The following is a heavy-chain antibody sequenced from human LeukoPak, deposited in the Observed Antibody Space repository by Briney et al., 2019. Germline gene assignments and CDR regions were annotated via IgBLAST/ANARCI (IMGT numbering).Heavy chain of an antibody. J-gene: IGHJ3*02. D-gene: IGHD5-24*01. CDR1: GGSISGYY. Sequence: SETLSLTCTVSGGSISGYYWSWIRQPPGKGLEWIGYIYYSGSTNYNPSLKSRVTISVDTSKNQFSLKVNSVTAADTAVYYCARASRDGYNWGAFDIWGQGTMVAVSS. CDR2: IYYSGST. V-gene: IGHV4-59*01. CDR3: ARASRDGYNWGAFDI.